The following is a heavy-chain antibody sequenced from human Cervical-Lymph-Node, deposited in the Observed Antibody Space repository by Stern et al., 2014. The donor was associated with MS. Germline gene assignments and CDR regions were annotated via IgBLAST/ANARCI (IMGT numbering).Heavy chain of an antibody. Sequence: VQLVQSGAEVKKPGESLKISCKLSGYSFTIYYIAWVRQMPGKDLEWMGVIYPYDSDTTYSPSFQGQVTISADKSITTACLQWSSLRASDTAMYYCARHVQGFDYWGQGTLVTVSS. J-gene: IGHJ4*02. CDR2: IYPYDSDT. CDR1: GYSFTIYY. V-gene: IGHV5-51*01. CDR3: ARHVQGFDY.